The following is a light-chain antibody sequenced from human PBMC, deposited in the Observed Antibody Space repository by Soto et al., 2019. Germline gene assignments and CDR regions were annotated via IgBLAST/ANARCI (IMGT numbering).Light chain of an antibody. CDR2: DVS. CDR3: SSYTSSSTVV. CDR1: SSDVGGYNY. V-gene: IGLV2-14*01. Sequence: QSALTQPASVSGSPRQSITISCTGTSSDVGGYNYVSWYQQHTGKAPKLLIYDVSDRPSGVSNRFSGSKSGNTASLTISGLQAEDEADYYCSSYTSSSTVVFGGGTKLTVL. J-gene: IGLJ2*01.